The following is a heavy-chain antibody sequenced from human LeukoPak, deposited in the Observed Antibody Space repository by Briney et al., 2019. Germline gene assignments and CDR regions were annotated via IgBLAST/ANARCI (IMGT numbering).Heavy chain of an antibody. Sequence: GGSLRLSCAASGFTFSSYAMSWVRQAPGKGLEWVSAISGSGGSTYYADSVKGRFTISRDNSKNTLYLQMNSLRAEDTAVYYCAKEPTWGDYYYYYYMDVWGKGTTVTVSS. CDR1: GFTFSSYA. CDR2: ISGSGGST. D-gene: IGHD3-10*01. V-gene: IGHV3-23*01. J-gene: IGHJ6*03. CDR3: AKEPTWGDYYYYYYMDV.